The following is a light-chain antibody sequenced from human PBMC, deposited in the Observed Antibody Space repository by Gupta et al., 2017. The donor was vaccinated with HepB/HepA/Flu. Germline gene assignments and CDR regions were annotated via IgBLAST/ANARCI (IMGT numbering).Light chain of an antibody. Sequence: SYELTQPPSVSVSPGQTARIPCSGDALPKQYAYWYQQKPGQAPVLVIYKDSERPSGIPERFSGSSSGTTVTLTISGVQAEDEADYYCQSADSSGTDQVFGGGTKLTVL. CDR2: KDS. CDR1: ALPKQY. CDR3: QSADSSGTDQV. V-gene: IGLV3-25*03. J-gene: IGLJ3*02.